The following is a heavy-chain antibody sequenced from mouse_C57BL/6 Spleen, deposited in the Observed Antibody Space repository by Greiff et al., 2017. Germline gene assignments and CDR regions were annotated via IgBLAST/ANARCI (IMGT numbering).Heavy chain of an antibody. CDR2: IDPSDSYT. CDR3: AREGYGKGAMDY. V-gene: IGHV1-59*01. D-gene: IGHD2-10*02. Sequence: VKLQQSGAELVRPGTSVKLSCKASGYTFTSYWMHWVKQRPGQGLEWIGVIDPSDSYTNYNQKFKGKATLTVDTSSSTAYMQLSSLTSEDPAVYYCAREGYGKGAMDYWGQGTSVTVSS. J-gene: IGHJ4*01. CDR1: GYTFTSYW.